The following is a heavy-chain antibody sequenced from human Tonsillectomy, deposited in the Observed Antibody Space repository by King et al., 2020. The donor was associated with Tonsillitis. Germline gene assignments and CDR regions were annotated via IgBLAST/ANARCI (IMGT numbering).Heavy chain of an antibody. CDR2: IWNDGSNE. V-gene: IGHV3-33*08. J-gene: IGHJ4*02. CDR3: ARDHYRTYSILDY. D-gene: IGHD2-21*01. Sequence: VQLVESGGGVVQPGRSLRISCTASGFTFSRHGMHWVRQAPGKGLEWVAVIWNDGSNEYYADSVKGRFTISRDNSRNTQYLQMNSLRADDTAVYYCARDHYRTYSILDYWGQGTLVTVSS. CDR1: GFTFSRHG.